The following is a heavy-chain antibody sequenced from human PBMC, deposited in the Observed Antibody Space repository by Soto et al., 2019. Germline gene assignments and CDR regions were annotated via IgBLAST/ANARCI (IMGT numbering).Heavy chain of an antibody. CDR2: IRPDGSET. CDR3: AGWGGHDYNY. D-gene: IGHD4-4*01. Sequence: EVQLVQSGGGLVQPGGSLRLSCVGSGFTFTDFYMNWVRQAPGKRLEWVANIRPDGSETNYVESVKGRFTTSRDNAKNSLFLQMNSLRADDTAVYYCAGWGGHDYNYWGQGILVTVSS. V-gene: IGHV3-7*03. J-gene: IGHJ4*02. CDR1: GFTFTDFY.